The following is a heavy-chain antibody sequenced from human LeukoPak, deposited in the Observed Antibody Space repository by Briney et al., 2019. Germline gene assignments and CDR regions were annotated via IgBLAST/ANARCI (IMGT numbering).Heavy chain of an antibody. J-gene: IGHJ6*02. D-gene: IGHD3-16*01. CDR2: ISPDGSTT. Sequence: GGPLRLSCAASGFTFSRYWMHWVRQAPGKGLMWVSRISPDGSTTLYADSVKGRFTISRDNAKNSLYLQVSSLRAEDTAVYYCARFGVPYGVDVWGQGTTVTVSS. CDR3: ARFGVPYGVDV. V-gene: IGHV3-74*03. CDR1: GFTFSRYW.